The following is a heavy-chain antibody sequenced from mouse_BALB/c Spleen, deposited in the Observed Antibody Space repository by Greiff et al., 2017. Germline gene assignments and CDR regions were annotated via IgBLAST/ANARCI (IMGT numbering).Heavy chain of an antibody. Sequence: VMLVESGAELAKPGASVKMSCKASGYTFTSYWMHWVKQRPGQGLEWIGYINPSTGYTEYNQKFKDKATLTADKSSSTAYMQLSSLTSEDSAVYYCASEFAYWGQGTLVTVSA. J-gene: IGHJ3*01. CDR3: ASEFAY. CDR1: GYTFTSYW. V-gene: IGHV1-7*01. CDR2: INPSTGYT.